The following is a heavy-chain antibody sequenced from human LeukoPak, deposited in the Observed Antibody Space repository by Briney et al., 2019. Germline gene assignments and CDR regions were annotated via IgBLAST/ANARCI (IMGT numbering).Heavy chain of an antibody. J-gene: IGHJ4*02. CDR3: ASRMQPPHALVY. Sequence: SETLSLTCAVYGGSFSGYYWSWIRQPPGKGLEWIGEINHSGSTNYNPSLKSRVTISVDTSKNQFSLKLSSVTGADTAAYYCASRMQPPHALVYWGQGTLVTVSS. D-gene: IGHD1-14*01. CDR1: GGSFSGYY. V-gene: IGHV4-34*01. CDR2: INHSGST.